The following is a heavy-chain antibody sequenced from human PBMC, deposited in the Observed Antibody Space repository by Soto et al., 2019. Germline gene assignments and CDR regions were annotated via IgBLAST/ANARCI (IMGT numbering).Heavy chain of an antibody. V-gene: IGHV1-18*01. CDR1: GYTFTSYG. Sequence: ASVKVSCKASGYTFTSYGISWVRQAPGQGLEWMGWISAYNGNTNYAQKLQGRVTMTTDTSTSTAYMELRSLRSDDTAVYYCARDVAAGPRGDAFAIWGQGTMVTVSS. CDR2: ISAYNGNT. CDR3: ARDVAAGPRGDAFAI. D-gene: IGHD6-6*01. J-gene: IGHJ3*02.